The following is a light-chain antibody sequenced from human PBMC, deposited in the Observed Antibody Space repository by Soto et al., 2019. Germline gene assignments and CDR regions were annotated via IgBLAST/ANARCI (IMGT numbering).Light chain of an antibody. CDR2: GAS. J-gene: IGKJ1*01. CDR3: QQYGSPLRT. Sequence: EIVLTPSPGTPSVSPRERATLSCRASQSVSNNYLAWYQQKLGQAPRLLIYGASNRAPCIPARLSSTGSGTNFTLTISRLEPEDFAVYYCQQYGSPLRTFGQGTKVEIK. CDR1: QSVSNNY. V-gene: IGKV3-20*01.